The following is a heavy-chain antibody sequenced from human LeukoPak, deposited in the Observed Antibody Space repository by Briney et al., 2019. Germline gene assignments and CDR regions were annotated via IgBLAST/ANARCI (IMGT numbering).Heavy chain of an antibody. D-gene: IGHD6-13*01. J-gene: IGHJ4*02. CDR3: ARDGSYSSRWYEFDY. Sequence: ASVKVSCTASGYTFTGYYIHWVRQAPGQGLGWMGRINPNSGGTNYAQKFQGRVTMTRDTSISTAYMELSRLRSDDTAVYYCARDGSYSSRWYEFDYWGQGTLVTVSS. CDR2: INPNSGGT. V-gene: IGHV1-2*06. CDR1: GYTFTGYY.